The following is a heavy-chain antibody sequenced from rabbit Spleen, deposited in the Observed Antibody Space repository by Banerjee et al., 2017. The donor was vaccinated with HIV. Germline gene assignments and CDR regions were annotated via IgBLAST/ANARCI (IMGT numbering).Heavy chain of an antibody. CDR2: IDTNDGDT. CDR3: ASNYVNAFDP. J-gene: IGHJ2*01. V-gene: IGHV1S40*01. Sequence: QSLEESGGGLVQPEGSLTLTCTASGFSFSSSDYMCWVRQAPGKGLEWIACIDTNDGDTDYANWPKGRFTISKTSSTTVTLQMTSLTAADTATYFCASNYVNAFDPWGQGTLVTVS. D-gene: IGHD1-1*01. CDR1: GFSFSSSDY.